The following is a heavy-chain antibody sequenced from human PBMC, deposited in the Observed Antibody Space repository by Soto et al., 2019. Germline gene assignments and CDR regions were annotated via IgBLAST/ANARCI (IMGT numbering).Heavy chain of an antibody. D-gene: IGHD3-10*01. J-gene: IGHJ5*02. CDR2: IYYSGST. CDR3: ANCLGRSGNYPVKFDP. Sequence: PSETLSLTCNVSGGSISSSSTYWGWIRQPPEKGLEWIASIYYSGSTYYNPSLRSRVTLSVDTSKNQFSLRLSSVTAADTAVYYCANCLGRSGNYPVKFDPWGQGTLVTVSS. CDR1: GGSISSSSTY. V-gene: IGHV4-39*01.